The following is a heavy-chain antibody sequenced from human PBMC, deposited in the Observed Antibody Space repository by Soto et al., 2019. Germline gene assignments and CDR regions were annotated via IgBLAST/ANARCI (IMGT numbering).Heavy chain of an antibody. V-gene: IGHV1-8*01. J-gene: IGHJ4*02. D-gene: IGHD4-17*01. CDR1: GYTFTSHD. CDR3: ARWDYGVYARFDY. Sequence: QVQLVQSGAEVKKSGASVKVSCKASGYTFTSHDINWVRQATGQGLEWMGWMNPNSGNTGYAQKFQVRVNMTRNTSISTAYMELSSLRSEDTAVYYCARWDYGVYARFDYWGQGTLVTVSS. CDR2: MNPNSGNT.